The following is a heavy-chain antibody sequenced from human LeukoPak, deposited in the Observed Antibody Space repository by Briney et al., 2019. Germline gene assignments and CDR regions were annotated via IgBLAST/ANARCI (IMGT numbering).Heavy chain of an antibody. V-gene: IGHV1-69*05. CDR2: IIPIFGTA. CDR1: GGTFSSYA. J-gene: IGHJ6*03. CDR3: ARSFRGMVRGVDYYYYYMDV. Sequence: ASVKVSCKASGGTFSSYAISWVRHAPGQGLEWMGGIIPIFGTANYAQKFQGRVTITTDESTSTAYMELSSLRSEDTAVYYCARSFRGMVRGVDYYYYYMDVWGKGTTVTVSS. D-gene: IGHD3-10*01.